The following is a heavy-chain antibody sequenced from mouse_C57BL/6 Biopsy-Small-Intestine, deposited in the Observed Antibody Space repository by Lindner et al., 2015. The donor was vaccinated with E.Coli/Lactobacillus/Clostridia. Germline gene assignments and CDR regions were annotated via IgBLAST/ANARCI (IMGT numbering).Heavy chain of an antibody. D-gene: IGHD2-3*01. CDR1: ADTFTNYY. Sequence: SVKVSCKASADTFTNYYVHLVRQAPGQGLEWMGVISPSGDSTGYAQKFQGRLTMTRDTSTNTVYMELRSLTSVDTAIYYCARDSRVGWGSMNCWGQGTLVTVSS. J-gene: IGHJ3*01. V-gene: IGHV1-55*01. CDR2: ISPSGDST. CDR3: ARDSRVGWGSMNC.